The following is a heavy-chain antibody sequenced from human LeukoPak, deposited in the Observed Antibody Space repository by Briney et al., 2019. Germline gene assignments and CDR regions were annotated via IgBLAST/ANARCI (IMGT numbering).Heavy chain of an antibody. CDR1: GGSISSGGDY. D-gene: IGHD3-10*01. V-gene: IGHV4-61*08. Sequence: SQTLSLTCTVSGGSISSGGDYWSWIRQHPGKGLEWIGYIYYSGSTNYSPSLKSRVTISVDTSKNQFSLKLSSVTAADTAVYYCARGRSYGDFFDYWGQGTLVTVSS. J-gene: IGHJ4*02. CDR3: ARGRSYGDFFDY. CDR2: IYYSGST.